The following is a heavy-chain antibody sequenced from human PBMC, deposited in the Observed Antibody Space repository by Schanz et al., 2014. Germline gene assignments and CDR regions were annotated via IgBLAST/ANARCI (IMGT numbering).Heavy chain of an antibody. D-gene: IGHD6-13*01. CDR3: ARDFLLEQLGYSPYYYAMDV. V-gene: IGHV3-23*01. J-gene: IGHJ6*02. CDR1: GFSFGNYA. CDR2: ISGSGGST. Sequence: EVQLLESGGGLVQPGGSLRLSCEASGFSFGNYAMSWVRQAPGKGLEWVSAISGSGGSTYYADSVKGRFTISRDNAKNSLLLQMNSLRAEDTAVYYCARDFLLEQLGYSPYYYAMDVWGQGTTVTVSS.